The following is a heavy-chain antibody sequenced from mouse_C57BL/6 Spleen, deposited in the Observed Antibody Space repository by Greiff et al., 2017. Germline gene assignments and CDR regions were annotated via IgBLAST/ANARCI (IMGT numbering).Heavy chain of an antibody. CDR1: GFTFSSYG. Sequence: EVQLVESGGDLVKPGGSLKLSCAASGFTFSSYGMSWVRQTPDKRLEWVATISSGGSYTYYPDSVKGRFTISRDNAKNTLYLQMSSLKSEDTAMYYCARQDYYGSRSYYAMDYWGQGTSVTVSS. CDR3: ARQDYYGSRSYYAMDY. CDR2: ISSGGSYT. J-gene: IGHJ4*01. V-gene: IGHV5-6*01. D-gene: IGHD1-1*01.